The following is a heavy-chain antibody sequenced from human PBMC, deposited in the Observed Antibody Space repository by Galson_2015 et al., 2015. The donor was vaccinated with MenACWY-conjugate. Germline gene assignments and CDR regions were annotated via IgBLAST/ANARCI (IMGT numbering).Heavy chain of an antibody. J-gene: IGHJ5*02. CDR3: ARDKLLWFGEFQNRVDP. CDR1: GGSMSSSSYH. CDR2: ISYTGIT. D-gene: IGHD3-10*01. V-gene: IGHV4-39*07. Sequence: ETLSLTCTVSGGSMSSSSYHWGWIRQPPGKGLEWIGSISYTGITFYNPSLKSRVTISVDTSKNQFSLKLSSVTAADTAVYYCARDKLLWFGEFQNRVDPWGQGTLV.